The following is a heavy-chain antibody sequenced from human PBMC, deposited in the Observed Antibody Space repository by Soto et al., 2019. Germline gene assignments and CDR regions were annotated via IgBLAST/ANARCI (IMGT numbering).Heavy chain of an antibody. D-gene: IGHD3-22*01. CDR3: ARDYDSSGFGYYYYYGMDV. V-gene: IGHV4-31*03. CDR1: GGSISSGGYY. Sequence: SETLSLTCTVSGGSISSGGYYWSWIRQHPGKGLEWIGYIYYSGSIYYNPSLKSRVTISVDTSKNQFSLKLSSVTAADTAVYYCARDYDSSGFGYYYYYGMDVWGQGTTVTVSS. CDR2: IYYSGSI. J-gene: IGHJ6*02.